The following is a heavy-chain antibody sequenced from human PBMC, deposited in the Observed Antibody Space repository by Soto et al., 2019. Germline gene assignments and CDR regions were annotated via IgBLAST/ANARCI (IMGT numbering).Heavy chain of an antibody. CDR2: ISYDGSNK. V-gene: IGHV3-30*18. J-gene: IGHJ4*02. CDR1: GFTFSSYG. Sequence: QVQLVESGGGVVQPGRSLRLSCAASGFTFSSYGMHWVRQAPGKGLEWVAVISYDGSNKYYADSVKGRFTISRDNSKNTLYLQMNSLRAEDTAVYYCAKDSEGDEYSSGWPGDFDYWGQGTLVTVSS. CDR3: AKDSEGDEYSSGWPGDFDY. D-gene: IGHD6-19*01.